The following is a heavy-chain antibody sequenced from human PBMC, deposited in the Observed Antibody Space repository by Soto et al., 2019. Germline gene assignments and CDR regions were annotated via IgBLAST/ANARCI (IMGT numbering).Heavy chain of an antibody. CDR2: ISGSGGST. V-gene: IGHV3-23*01. D-gene: IGHD3-3*01. J-gene: IGHJ4*02. CDR1: GFTFSSYA. CDR3: AKDPSTVIFGVVTTSLFAY. Sequence: GGSLRLSCAASGFTFSSYAMSWVRQAPGKGLEWVSAISGSGGSTYYADSVKGRFTISRDNSKNTLYLQMNSLRAEDTAVYYCAKDPSTVIFGVVTTSLFAYWGQGTLVTVSS.